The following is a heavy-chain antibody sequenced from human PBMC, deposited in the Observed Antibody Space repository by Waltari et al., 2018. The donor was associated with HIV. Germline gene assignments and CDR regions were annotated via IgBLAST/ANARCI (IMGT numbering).Heavy chain of an antibody. Sequence: QVQLVQSGAEVKKPGASVKVSCKVSGYTLTELSMHWVRQAPGKGLEWMGGFDPEDGETIYAQKFQGRVTMTEDTSTDTAYMELSSPRSEDTAVYYCATVRASGDSRNFPFDYWGQGTLVTVSS. CDR3: ATVRASGDSRNFPFDY. CDR2: FDPEDGET. CDR1: GYTLTELS. D-gene: IGHD3-22*01. J-gene: IGHJ4*02. V-gene: IGHV1-24*01.